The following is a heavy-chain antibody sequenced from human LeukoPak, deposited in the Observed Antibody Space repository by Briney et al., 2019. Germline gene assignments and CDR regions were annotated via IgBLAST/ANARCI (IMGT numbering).Heavy chain of an antibody. D-gene: IGHD3-10*01. V-gene: IGHV3-20*03. Sequence: TGYADSVKGRFTISRDNAKNSLYLQMNSLRAEDTAVYYCARGGMVRGVIRVDYYYMDVWGKGTTVTISS. CDR2: T. CDR3: ARGGMVRGVIRVDYYYMDV. J-gene: IGHJ6*03.